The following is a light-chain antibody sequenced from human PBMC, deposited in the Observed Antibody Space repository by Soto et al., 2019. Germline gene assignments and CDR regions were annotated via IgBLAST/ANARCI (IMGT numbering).Light chain of an antibody. CDR3: AAWDDSLNGLYV. J-gene: IGLJ1*01. CDR1: SSNIGSNA. V-gene: IGLV1-44*01. Sequence: QSVLTQPPSVSGAPGQRVTISCSGGSSNIGSNAVTWYRQLPGTAPKLLIYSNNQRPSGVPDRFSGSKSGTSASLAISGLQSEDEADYYCAAWDDSLNGLYVFGTGTKLTVL. CDR2: SNN.